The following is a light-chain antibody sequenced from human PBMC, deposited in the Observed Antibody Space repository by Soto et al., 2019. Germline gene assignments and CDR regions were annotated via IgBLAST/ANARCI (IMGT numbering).Light chain of an antibody. CDR2: EVN. J-gene: IGLJ1*01. Sequence: QSVLTQPASASGSPGQSITISCTGTSSDIGRYNYVSWFQQHPGKVPKLVIFEVNYRPSGVSDRFSGSKSGNAASLTISGLQAVDEADYYCCSYAGSCTFRYVLGPGTKVPVL. CDR1: SSDIGRYNY. V-gene: IGLV2-14*01. CDR3: CSYAGSCTFRYV.